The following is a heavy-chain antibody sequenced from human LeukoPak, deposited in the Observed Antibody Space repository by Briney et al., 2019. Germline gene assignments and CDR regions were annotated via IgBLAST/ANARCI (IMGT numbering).Heavy chain of an antibody. CDR3: ARGRSPYYYYYYMDV. Sequence: PSETLSLTCAVYGGSFSGYYWSWIRQPPGKGLEWIGEINRSGSTNYNPSLKSRVTISVDTSKNQFSLKLSSVTAADTAVYYCARGRSPYYYYYYMDVWGKGTTVTVSS. CDR2: INRSGST. J-gene: IGHJ6*03. CDR1: GGSFSGYY. D-gene: IGHD1-14*01. V-gene: IGHV4-34*01.